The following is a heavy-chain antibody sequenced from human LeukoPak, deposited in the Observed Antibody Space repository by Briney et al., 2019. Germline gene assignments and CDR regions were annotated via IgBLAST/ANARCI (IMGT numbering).Heavy chain of an antibody. V-gene: IGHV4-59*01. Sequence: PSETLSLTCTISGDTFKTYYWSWIRQPPGKGLEWIGYVYSSGSTKYDSYNPSLNSRPTISVDPSENQFSLKLNSGTGADMALYYYARAGPYGEYGLDVWGQGTTVTVSS. CDR3: ARAGPYGEYGLDV. J-gene: IGHJ6*02. D-gene: IGHD4-17*01. CDR2: VYSSGST. CDR1: GDTFKTYY.